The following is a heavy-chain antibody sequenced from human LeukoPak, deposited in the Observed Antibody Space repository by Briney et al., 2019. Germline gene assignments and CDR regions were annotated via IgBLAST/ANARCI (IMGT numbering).Heavy chain of an antibody. CDR2: IYYSGST. CDR3: ARVGYYYYYGMDV. CDR1: GGSISSYY. D-gene: IGHD3-16*01. V-gene: IGHV4-59*08. J-gene: IGHJ6*02. Sequence: SETLSLTCTVSGGSISSYYWSWIRQPPGKGLEWIGYIYYSGSTNYNPSLKSRVTISVDTSKNQFSLKLSSVTAADTAVYYCARVGYYYYYGMDVWGQGTTVTVSS.